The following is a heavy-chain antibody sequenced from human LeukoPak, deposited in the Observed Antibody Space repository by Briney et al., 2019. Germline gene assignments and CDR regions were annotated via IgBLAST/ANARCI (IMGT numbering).Heavy chain of an antibody. Sequence: ASVKVSCKASGYTFTKYYMFWVRQAPGQGLEWMGRINPSSGGTDYAQKFQGRVTVTRDTSISTAYMELSRLRSDDTAMYYCARGYCGGGSCYSVENWFDPWGQGTLVTVSS. CDR3: ARGYCGGGSCYSVENWFDP. CDR1: GYTFTKYY. V-gene: IGHV1-2*06. D-gene: IGHD2-15*01. J-gene: IGHJ5*02. CDR2: INPSSGGT.